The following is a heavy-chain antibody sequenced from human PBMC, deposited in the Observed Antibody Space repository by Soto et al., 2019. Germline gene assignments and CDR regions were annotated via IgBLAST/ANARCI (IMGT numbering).Heavy chain of an antibody. CDR2: MYHSGST. J-gene: IGHJ4*02. V-gene: IGHV4-30-2*01. CDR1: GGSIISGGYS. CDR3: ARGPPLLY. D-gene: IGHD2-15*01. Sequence: SETLSLTCAVSGGSIISGGYSWSWIRQPPGKGLEWIGYMYHSGSTYYNPSLKSRVTISIDRSKNQFSLKLSSVTAADTAVYHCARGPPLLYWGQGTLVTVSS.